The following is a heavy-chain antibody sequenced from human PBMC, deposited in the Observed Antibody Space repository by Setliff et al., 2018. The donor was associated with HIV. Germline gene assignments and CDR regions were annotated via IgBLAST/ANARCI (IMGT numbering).Heavy chain of an antibody. CDR2: ISAYNDNT. CDR1: GYTFTSYG. D-gene: IGHD3-3*01. V-gene: IGHV1-18*01. Sequence: ASVKVSCKASGYTFTSYGISWVRQAPGQGLEWMGWISAYNDNTNYAQKLQGRVTMTTDTSTSTAYMELRSLRSDDTAVYYCARGRSITIFGVAYFDFWGQGTQVTVSS. J-gene: IGHJ4*02. CDR3: ARGRSITIFGVAYFDF.